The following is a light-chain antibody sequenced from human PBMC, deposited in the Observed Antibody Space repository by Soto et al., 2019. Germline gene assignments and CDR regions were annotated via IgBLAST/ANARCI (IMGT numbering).Light chain of an antibody. CDR1: SSNIEAGYD. Sequence: QSVLTQPPSVSGAPGQRVTISCTGTSSNIEAGYDVHWYQQLPGKAPKLLIFGNSHRPSGVPDRFFGSKSGTSASLAITGLQAEDEADYYCQSYDRSLSGSVFGGGTQLTVL. J-gene: IGLJ3*02. CDR2: GNS. V-gene: IGLV1-40*01. CDR3: QSYDRSLSGSV.